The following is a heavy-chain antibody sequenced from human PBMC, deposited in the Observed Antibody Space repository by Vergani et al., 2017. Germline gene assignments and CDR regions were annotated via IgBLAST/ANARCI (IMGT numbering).Heavy chain of an antibody. CDR1: GFTFSSYS. V-gene: IGHV3-21*01. CDR2: ISSSSSYL. J-gene: IGHJ4*02. Sequence: EVQLVESGGGLVKPGGSLRLSCAASGFTFSSYSMNWVRQAPGKGLEWVSSISSSSSYLYYADSVKGRFTISRDNAKNSLYLQMNSLAADDTAVYYCARTEYSGYDYWGQGTLVTVSS. CDR3: ARTEYSGYDY. D-gene: IGHD5-12*01.